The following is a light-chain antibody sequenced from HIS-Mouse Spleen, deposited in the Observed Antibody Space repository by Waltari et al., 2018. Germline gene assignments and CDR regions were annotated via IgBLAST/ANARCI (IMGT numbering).Light chain of an antibody. CDR3: QAWDSSTAVV. J-gene: IGLJ2*01. CDR2: QDS. V-gene: IGLV3-1*01. Sequence: SYELTQPPSVSVSPGQTASITCSGDKLGDKYACWYQQKPGQSPVLVIYQDSKRPSGIPARFAGSNSGNPPNLTISGTQAMEEADYYCQAWDSSTAVVFGGGTKLTVL. CDR1: KLGDKY.